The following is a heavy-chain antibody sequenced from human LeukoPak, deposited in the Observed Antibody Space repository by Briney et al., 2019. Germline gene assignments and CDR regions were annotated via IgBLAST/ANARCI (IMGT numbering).Heavy chain of an antibody. Sequence: KASETLSLTCTVSGGSISIYYWNWIRQPPGKGLEWIGYIYYSGSTNYNPSLKSRVTISVDTSKNQFSLKLSSVTAADTAVYYCARGQGYYDSSGYYYRTDYFDYWGQGTLVTVSS. J-gene: IGHJ4*02. V-gene: IGHV4-59*01. CDR1: GGSISIYY. D-gene: IGHD3-22*01. CDR3: ARGQGYYDSSGYYYRTDYFDY. CDR2: IYYSGST.